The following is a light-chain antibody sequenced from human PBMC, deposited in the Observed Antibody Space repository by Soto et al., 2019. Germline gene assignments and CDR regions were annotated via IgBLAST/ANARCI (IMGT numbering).Light chain of an antibody. CDR1: QSVSSNY. Sequence: ETVLTQSPGTLSLSTGERATLSCRASQSVSSNYLAWYQHIPGQAPRLLIYGASTRATGIPDRFSGSGSGTDFPLTISRLEPEDFAVYYCQQFDRSLPSWTFGQGTKVE. CDR2: GAS. V-gene: IGKV3-20*01. CDR3: QQFDRSLPSWT. J-gene: IGKJ1*01.